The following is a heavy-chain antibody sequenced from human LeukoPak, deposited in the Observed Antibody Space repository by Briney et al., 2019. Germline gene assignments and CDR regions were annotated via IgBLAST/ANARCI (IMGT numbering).Heavy chain of an antibody. CDR3: ARGDIYGDYVW. J-gene: IGHJ4*02. Sequence: ASVKVSCKASGYTFTDYYIHWVRQAPGKGLEWMGWINPYSGGAKNAQKFQGRVTMTRDTSTGTAYMDLSRLTFDDTAFYYCARGDIYGDYVWWSQGTLVTVSS. V-gene: IGHV1-2*02. CDR2: INPYSGGA. CDR1: GYTFTDYY. D-gene: IGHD4-17*01.